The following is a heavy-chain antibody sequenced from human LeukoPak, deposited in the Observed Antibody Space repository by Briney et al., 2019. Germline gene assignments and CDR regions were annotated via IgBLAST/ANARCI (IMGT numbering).Heavy chain of an antibody. CDR2: ISAYNGDT. Sequence: GASVKVSCKASGYTFTSYGISWVRQAPGQGLEWMGWISAYNGDTNYAQKLQGRVTMTTDTSTITAYMELRSLGSDDTAVYYCARLCSTTSCYGRFGMDVWGKGTTVTVSS. V-gene: IGHV1-18*04. J-gene: IGHJ6*04. CDR1: GYTFTSYG. D-gene: IGHD2-2*01. CDR3: ARLCSTTSCYGRFGMDV.